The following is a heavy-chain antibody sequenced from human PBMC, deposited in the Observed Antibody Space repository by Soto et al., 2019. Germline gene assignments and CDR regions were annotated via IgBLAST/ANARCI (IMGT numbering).Heavy chain of an antibody. D-gene: IGHD6-19*01. J-gene: IGHJ3*01. CDR3: ARGPWAGTRRPFDV. Sequence: QVQLQQWGAGLLKPSETLSLICGVYGGTFSGYYWTWIRQPPGQGLEWIGEVNPSGSTNYNPSLKSRGTISADKSKNQFSLKLNSVAAADTAVYYCARGPWAGTRRPFDVWGQGTMVTVSS. CDR1: GGTFSGYY. V-gene: IGHV4-34*01. CDR2: VNPSGST.